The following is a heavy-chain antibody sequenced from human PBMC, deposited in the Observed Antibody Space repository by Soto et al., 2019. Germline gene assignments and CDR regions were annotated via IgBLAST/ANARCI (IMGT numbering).Heavy chain of an antibody. Sequence: ASVKVSCKASGYTFTSYGISWVRQAPGQGLEWMGWISAYNGNTNYAQKLQGRVTMTTDTSTSTAYMELRSLRSDDTAVYYCARDKLGEDEGKPMDVWGQGTTVTVSS. CDR3: ARDKLGEDEGKPMDV. V-gene: IGHV1-18*01. D-gene: IGHD3-16*01. CDR2: ISAYNGNT. CDR1: GYTFTSYG. J-gene: IGHJ6*02.